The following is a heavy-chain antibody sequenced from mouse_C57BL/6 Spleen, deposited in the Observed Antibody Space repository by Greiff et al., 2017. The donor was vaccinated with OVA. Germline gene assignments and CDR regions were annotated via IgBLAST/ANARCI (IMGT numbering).Heavy chain of an antibody. D-gene: IGHD1-1*01. J-gene: IGHJ1*03. CDR2: IRNKANGYTT. Sequence: EVKLVESGGGLVQPGGSLSLSCAASGFTFTDYYMSWVRQPPGKALEWLGFIRNKANGYTTEYSESVKGRFTISRDNSQSILYLQRNALGAEDSATYYCARTHYGSPYWYFDVWGTGTTVTVSS. CDR3: ARTHYGSPYWYFDV. V-gene: IGHV7-3*01. CDR1: GFTFTDYY.